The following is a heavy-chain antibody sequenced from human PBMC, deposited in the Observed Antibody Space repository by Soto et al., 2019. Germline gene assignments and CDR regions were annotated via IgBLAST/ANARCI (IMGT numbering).Heavy chain of an antibody. CDR1: GFIFSNSA. CDR3: AREVASYDRSGFFDY. CDR2: ISYDGNNK. D-gene: IGHD3-22*01. V-gene: IGHV3-30-3*01. Sequence: GGSLRLSCAGSGFIFSNSAFHWVRQAPGKGLEWVALISYDGNNKYYADSVKGRFTISRDNSKNTLYLQMHSLRADDTAVYYCAREVASYDRSGFFDYWGQGALVTVSS. J-gene: IGHJ4*02.